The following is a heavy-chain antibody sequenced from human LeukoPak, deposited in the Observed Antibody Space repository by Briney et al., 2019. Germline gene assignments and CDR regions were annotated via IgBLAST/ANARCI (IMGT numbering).Heavy chain of an antibody. CDR3: ARRFPWILF. CDR1: GGSISSSNYY. J-gene: IGHJ4*02. Sequence: SETLSLTCTVSGGSISSSNYYWGWIRQPPGKGLEWIGNIYHTGSTYYIPSLKSRVTISSDTSKNQFSLKLSSVTAADTAVYYCARRFPWILFGGQGTLVTVSS. CDR2: IYHTGST. D-gene: IGHD5-18*01. V-gene: IGHV4-39*01.